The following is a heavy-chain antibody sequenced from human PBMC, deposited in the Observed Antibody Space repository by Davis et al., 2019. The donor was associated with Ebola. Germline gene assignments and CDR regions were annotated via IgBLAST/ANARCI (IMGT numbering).Heavy chain of an antibody. CDR2: ISSSSSTI. V-gene: IGHV3-48*02. D-gene: IGHD3-9*01. CDR3: ARFFGYFDWGYFDY. J-gene: IGHJ4*02. Sequence: GESLNSCAASGFTFSSYSMNWVRQAPGKGLEWVSYISSSSSTIYYADSVKGRFTISRDNAKNSLYLQMNSLRDEDTAVYYCARFFGYFDWGYFDYWGQGTLVTVSS. CDR1: GFTFSSYS.